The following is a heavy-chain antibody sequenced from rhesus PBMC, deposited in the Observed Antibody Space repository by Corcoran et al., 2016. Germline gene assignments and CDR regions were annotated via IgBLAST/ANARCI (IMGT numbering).Heavy chain of an antibody. CDR2: IYGKDSST. CDR1: GGSISSSY. CDR3: ATSTGDTAGTVLIGY. D-gene: IGHD5-42*01. V-gene: IGHV4-169*01. J-gene: IGHJ4*01. Sequence: QLQLQESGPGLVKPSETLSVTCAVSGGSISSSYWSWIRQAPGKGLEVIGYIYGKDSSTNYNPSLKGRVTLSVDTSKNQLSLKLSSVTAADTAVYYCATSTGDTAGTVLIGYWGQGVLVTVSS.